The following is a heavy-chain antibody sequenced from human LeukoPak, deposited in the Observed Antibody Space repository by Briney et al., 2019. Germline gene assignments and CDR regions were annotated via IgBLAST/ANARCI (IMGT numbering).Heavy chain of an antibody. CDR3: ARSRRLGAFRDAFDI. V-gene: IGHV1-2*02. CDR2: INPISGGT. Sequence: GASVKVSCKAAGYTLSVHYMNWVRQAPGQGLEWMGWINPISGGTNYAQKFQGRVTMTRDASISSVYMELSSLRSDDTAVYYCARSRRLGAFRDAFDIWGQGTMVTVSS. J-gene: IGHJ3*02. CDR1: GYTLSVHY. D-gene: IGHD1-26*01.